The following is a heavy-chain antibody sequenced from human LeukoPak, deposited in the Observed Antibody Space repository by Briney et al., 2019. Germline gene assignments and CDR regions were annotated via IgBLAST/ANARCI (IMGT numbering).Heavy chain of an antibody. V-gene: IGHV4-34*01. D-gene: IGHD6-6*01. CDR1: GGSFSGYY. Sequence: SETLSLTCAVYGGSFSGYYWSWIRQPPGKGLEWIGEINHSGSTNYNPSLKSRVTISVDTSKNQFSLKLSSVTAADTAVYYCARSARTPLNYYYYYMDVWGKGTTVTVCS. CDR2: INHSGST. J-gene: IGHJ6*03. CDR3: ARSARTPLNYYYYYMDV.